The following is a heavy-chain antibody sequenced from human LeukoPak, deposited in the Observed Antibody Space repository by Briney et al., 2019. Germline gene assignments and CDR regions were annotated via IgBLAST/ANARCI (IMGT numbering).Heavy chain of an antibody. J-gene: IGHJ4*02. V-gene: IGHV3-23*01. CDR3: AKAMRLTTMTTGDNTDY. D-gene: IGHD4-17*01. CDR2: ISGSAGST. Sequence: GGSLRLSCAASGFTFSSYAMTWVRQAPGKGLEWVSTISGSAGSTYYADSVKGRFTISRDNSKNTLYMQINSLRAEDTAEYFCAKAMRLTTMTTGDNTDYWGQGTLVTVPS. CDR1: GFTFSSYA.